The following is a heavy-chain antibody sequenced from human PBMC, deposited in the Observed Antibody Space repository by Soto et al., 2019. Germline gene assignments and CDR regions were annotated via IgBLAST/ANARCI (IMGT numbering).Heavy chain of an antibody. CDR3: ARIRGYWYGLDV. Sequence: EVQLLESGGGLVQPGGSLRLSCAASGFPLSTYGMTWVRQAPGKGLAWVSAITGTGGTTYYVDSVKGRFTSSRDNSKNMLYLQVNSLRVEDTAVYYCARIRGYWYGLDVWGQGTTVTVSS. CDR1: GFPLSTYG. CDR2: ITGTGGTT. V-gene: IGHV3-23*01. J-gene: IGHJ6*02. D-gene: IGHD3-10*01.